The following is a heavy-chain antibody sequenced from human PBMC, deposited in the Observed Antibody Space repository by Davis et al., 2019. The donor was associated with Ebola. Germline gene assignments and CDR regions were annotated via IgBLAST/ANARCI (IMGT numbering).Heavy chain of an antibody. CDR3: GAIRVYYYGMDV. D-gene: IGHD1-26*01. CDR2: IYGGGST. J-gene: IGHJ6*02. CDR1: GFTVSSNY. Sequence: GGSLRLSCAASGFTVSSNYMSWVRQAPGKGLEWVSVIYGGGSTYYADSVKGRFTISRDNSKNTLYLQMNSLRAEDTAVYYCGAIRVYYYGMDVWGQGTTVTVSS. V-gene: IGHV3-66*01.